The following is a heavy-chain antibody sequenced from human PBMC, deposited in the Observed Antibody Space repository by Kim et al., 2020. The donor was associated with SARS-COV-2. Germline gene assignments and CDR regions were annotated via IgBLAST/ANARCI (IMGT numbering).Heavy chain of an antibody. CDR1: GFTFSDYY. CDR3: ATGQIAAAGPDY. Sequence: GGSLRLSCAASGFTFSDYYMSWIRQAPGKGLEWVSYISSSSSYTNYADSVKGRFTISRDNAKNSLYLQMNSLRAEDTAVYYCATGQIAAAGPDYWGQGTLVTVSS. CDR2: ISSSSSYT. J-gene: IGHJ4*02. V-gene: IGHV3-11*03. D-gene: IGHD6-13*01.